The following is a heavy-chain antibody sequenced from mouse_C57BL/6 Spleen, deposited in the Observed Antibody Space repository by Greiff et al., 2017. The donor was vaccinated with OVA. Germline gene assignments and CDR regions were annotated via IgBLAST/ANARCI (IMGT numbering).Heavy chain of an antibody. V-gene: IGHV1-53*01. Sequence: QVQLQQSGTELVKPGASVKLSCKASGYTFTSYWMHWVKQRPGQGLEWIGNINPSNGGTNYNEKFKSKATLTVDKSSSTAYMQLSSLTSEDSAVYYCAREDPYYYGSRGYFDYWGQGTTLTVSS. D-gene: IGHD1-1*01. CDR1: GYTFTSYW. CDR2: INPSNGGT. CDR3: AREDPYYYGSRGYFDY. J-gene: IGHJ2*01.